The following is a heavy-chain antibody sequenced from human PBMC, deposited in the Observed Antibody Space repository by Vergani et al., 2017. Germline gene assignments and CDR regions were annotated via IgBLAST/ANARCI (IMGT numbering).Heavy chain of an antibody. V-gene: IGHV1-69*01. Sequence: QVQLVQSGAEVKKPGSSVKVSCKASGGTFSSYAISWVRQAPGQGLEWMGGIIPIFGTANYAQKFQGRVTITADESTSTAYMELSSLRSEDTAVYYCARGDLGYCTNGVCYGVYXFDYWGQGTLVTVSS. D-gene: IGHD2-8*01. CDR2: IIPIFGTA. J-gene: IGHJ4*02. CDR1: GGTFSSYA. CDR3: ARGDLGYCTNGVCYGVYXFDY.